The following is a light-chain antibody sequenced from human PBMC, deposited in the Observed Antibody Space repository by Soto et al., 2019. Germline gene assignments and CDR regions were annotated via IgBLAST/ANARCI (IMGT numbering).Light chain of an antibody. CDR2: EVS. J-gene: IGLJ1*01. V-gene: IGLV2-8*01. CDR3: SSYAGSNIYV. CDR1: SSDVGGYDY. Sequence: QSALTQPPSASGSPGQSVTISCTGTSSDVGGYDYVSWYQQHPGKAPKLMIYEVSQRPSGVPDRFSGSKSGNTASLTVSGLQTEDEADYYCSSYAGSNIYVFGTVTKVTVL.